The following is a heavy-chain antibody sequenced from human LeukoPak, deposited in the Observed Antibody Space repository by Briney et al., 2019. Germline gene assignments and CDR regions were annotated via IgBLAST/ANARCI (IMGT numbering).Heavy chain of an antibody. CDR1: GFTFSSYA. Sequence: GWSLRLSCAASGFTFSSYAMSWVRQAPGKGLEWVSVISGSGGTTYYADSVKGRFAISRDTSKNTLYLQMNNLRAEDTAVYYCAKEADNSGWYVDFWGQGTLVTVSS. V-gene: IGHV3-23*01. D-gene: IGHD6-19*01. CDR3: AKEADNSGWYVDF. J-gene: IGHJ4*02. CDR2: ISGSGGTT.